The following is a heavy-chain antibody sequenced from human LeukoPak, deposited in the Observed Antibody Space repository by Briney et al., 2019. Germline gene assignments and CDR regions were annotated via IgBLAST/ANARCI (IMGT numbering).Heavy chain of an antibody. J-gene: IGHJ6*03. CDR2: ISSSSSTI. CDR1: GFTFSSYS. Sequence: GGSLRLSCAASGFTFSSYSMNWVRQAPGKGLEWVSYISSSSSTIYYADSVKGRFTISRDNAKNSLYLQMNSLRAEDTAVYYCARDRVVPAANRYMDVWGKGTTVTVSS. V-gene: IGHV3-48*01. D-gene: IGHD2-2*01. CDR3: ARDRVVPAANRYMDV.